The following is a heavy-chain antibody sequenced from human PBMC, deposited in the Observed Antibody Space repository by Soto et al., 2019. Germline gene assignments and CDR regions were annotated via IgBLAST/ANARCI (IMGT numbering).Heavy chain of an antibody. CDR2: IYYSGST. Sequence: QVQLQESGPGLVKPSQTLSLTCTVSGGYISSGGYYWSWIRQHPGKGLEWIGYIYYSGSTYYNPSLKSRVTISADTSKNQFSLKLSSVTAADTAVYYCATEGVGSRSLDAFDIWGQGTMVTVSS. CDR1: GGYISSGGYY. J-gene: IGHJ3*02. CDR3: ATEGVGSRSLDAFDI. V-gene: IGHV4-31*03. D-gene: IGHD1-26*01.